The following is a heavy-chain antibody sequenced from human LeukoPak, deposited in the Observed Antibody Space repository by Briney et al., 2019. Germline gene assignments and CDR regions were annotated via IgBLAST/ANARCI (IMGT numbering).Heavy chain of an antibody. CDR1: GYTFTSYG. CDR3: ARDRLVYAPDAFDI. J-gene: IGHJ3*02. V-gene: IGHV1-18*01. Sequence: ASVKVSCKASGYTFTSYGISWVQQAPGQGLEWMGWISAYNGNTNYAQKLQGRVTMTTDTSTSTAYMELRSLRSDDTAVYYCARDRLVYAPDAFDIWGQGTMVTVSS. D-gene: IGHD2-8*01. CDR2: ISAYNGNT.